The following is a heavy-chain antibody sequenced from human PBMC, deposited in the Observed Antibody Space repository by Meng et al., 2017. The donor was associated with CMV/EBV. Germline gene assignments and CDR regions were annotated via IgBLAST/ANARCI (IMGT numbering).Heavy chain of an antibody. CDR2: IRYDGSNK. CDR3: AKDQEMDYDFWSVP. J-gene: IGHJ5*02. V-gene: IGHV3-30*02. Sequence: GESLKISCAASGFTFSSYGMHWVRQAPGKGLEWVAFIRYDGSNKYYADSVKGRFTISRDNSKNTLYLQMNSLRAEDTAVYYCAKDQEMDYDFWSVPWGQGTLVTVSS. D-gene: IGHD3-3*01. CDR1: GFTFSSYG.